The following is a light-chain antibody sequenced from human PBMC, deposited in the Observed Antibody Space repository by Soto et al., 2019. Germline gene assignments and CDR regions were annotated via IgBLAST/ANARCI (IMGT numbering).Light chain of an antibody. CDR2: WGS. CDR1: QSLLHGNGYTY. J-gene: IGKJ1*01. V-gene: IGKV2-28*01. Sequence: DIVMTQSPLSLPVTAGEPASVSCRSSQSLLHGNGYTYLDWYLQKPGQSPQLLIYWGSNRTSGVPDRFNGSGSGTDFTLKISRVEAEDVGVYYCMQALQTPWTFGQRTKVDIK. CDR3: MQALQTPWT.